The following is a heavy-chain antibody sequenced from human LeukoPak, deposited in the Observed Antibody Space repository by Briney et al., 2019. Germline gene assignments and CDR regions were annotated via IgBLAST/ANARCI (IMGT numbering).Heavy chain of an antibody. V-gene: IGHV3-23*01. CDR2: ISGSGDSA. D-gene: IGHD1-26*01. Sequence: PGGSLRLSCAASGFSFSTYAMSWVRQAPGKGLEWASIISGSGDSAYYADSVKGRFTVSRDNSKNTMDLQMSSLRAEDTAIYYCAKESRVGDTIYYYYYYGLDVWGQGTTVTVSS. CDR1: GFSFSTYA. J-gene: IGHJ6*02. CDR3: AKESRVGDTIYYYYYYGLDV.